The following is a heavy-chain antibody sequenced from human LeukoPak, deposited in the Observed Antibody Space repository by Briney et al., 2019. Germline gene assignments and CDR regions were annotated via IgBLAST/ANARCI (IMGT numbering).Heavy chain of an antibody. CDR3: AREGRDYPGIFDY. J-gene: IGHJ4*02. CDR1: GYTFTSYY. CDR2: INPNSGVT. D-gene: IGHD1-26*01. Sequence: ASVKVSCKASGYTFTSYYMHWVRQAPGQGLEWMGWINPNSGVTNYAQKFQGRVTMTRDTSISTAYMELISLSSDDTALYYCAREGRDYPGIFDYWGQGTLVTVSS. V-gene: IGHV1-2*02.